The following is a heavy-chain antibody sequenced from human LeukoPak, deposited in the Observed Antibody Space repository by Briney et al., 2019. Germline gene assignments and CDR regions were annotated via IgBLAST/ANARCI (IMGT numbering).Heavy chain of an antibody. Sequence: GGSLRLSCAASGFTFSSYGMHWVRQAPGKGLEWVSGINWNGGSTGYADSVKGRFTISRDNAKNSLYLQMNSLRAEDTAVYYCARVDQEKQQLVLGYYYYYYMDVWGKGATVTVSS. CDR3: ARVDQEKQQLVLGYYYYYYMDV. D-gene: IGHD6-13*01. CDR2: INWNGGST. J-gene: IGHJ6*03. CDR1: GFTFSSYG. V-gene: IGHV3-20*04.